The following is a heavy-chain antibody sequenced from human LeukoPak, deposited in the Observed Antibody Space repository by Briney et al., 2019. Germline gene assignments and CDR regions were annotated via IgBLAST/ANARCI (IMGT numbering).Heavy chain of an antibody. D-gene: IGHD6-13*01. CDR3: ARRWWQQLVVTLFDY. CDR1: GYTFTSYD. Sequence: ASVKVSCKASGYTFTSYDINWVRQATGQGLEWVGWMNPNSGNTGYAQKFQGRVTITRNTSISTAYMELSSLRSEDTAVYYCARRWWQQLVVTLFDYWGQGTLVTVSS. V-gene: IGHV1-8*03. CDR2: MNPNSGNT. J-gene: IGHJ4*02.